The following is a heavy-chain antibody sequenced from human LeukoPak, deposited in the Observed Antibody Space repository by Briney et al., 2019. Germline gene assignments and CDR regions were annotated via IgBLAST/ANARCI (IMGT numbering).Heavy chain of an antibody. D-gene: IGHD3-22*01. CDR3: ARSSDSSGYYDFFDY. CDR1: GYSFTSYW. CDR2: IYPGDSDT. V-gene: IGHV5-51*01. Sequence: GESLKISCKASGYSFTSYWIGWVRQMPGKRLEWLAVIYPGDSDTRYSPSFQGQVTISADKSISTAYLQWSSLKASDTAMYYCARSSDSSGYYDFFDYWGQGTLVTAFS. J-gene: IGHJ4*02.